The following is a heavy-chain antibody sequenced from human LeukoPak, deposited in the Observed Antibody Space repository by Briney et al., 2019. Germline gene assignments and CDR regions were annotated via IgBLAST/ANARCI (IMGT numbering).Heavy chain of an antibody. D-gene: IGHD5-12*01. CDR2: IYYSGSI. Sequence: SETLSLTCTVSGGSISSSSYYWGWIRQPPGKGLEWIGSIYYSGSIYYNPSLKSRVTISVDTSKNQFSLKLSSVTAADTAVYYCASPDGYNSLPEYWGQGTLVTVSS. J-gene: IGHJ4*02. V-gene: IGHV4-39*01. CDR1: GGSISSSSYY. CDR3: ASPDGYNSLPEY.